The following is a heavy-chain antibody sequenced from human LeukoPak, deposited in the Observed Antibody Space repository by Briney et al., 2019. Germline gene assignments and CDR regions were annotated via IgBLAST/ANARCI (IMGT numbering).Heavy chain of an antibody. CDR1: GFTFDDYA. J-gene: IGHJ4*02. CDR3: AKDRVLRYFDWSFDY. V-gene: IGHV3-9*01. Sequence: PGGSLRLSCAASGFTFDDYAMHWVRQAPGKGLEWVSGTSWNSGSIGYADSVKGRFTISRDNAKNSLYLQMNSLRAEDTALYYCAKDRVLRYFDWSFDYWGQGTLVTVSS. CDR2: TSWNSGSI. D-gene: IGHD3-9*01.